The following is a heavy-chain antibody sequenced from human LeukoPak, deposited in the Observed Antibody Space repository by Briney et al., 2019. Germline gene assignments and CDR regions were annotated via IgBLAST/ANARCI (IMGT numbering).Heavy chain of an antibody. CDR1: GFIFRNHW. CDR2: IKQGGNEK. V-gene: IGHV3-7*01. D-gene: IGHD4-17*01. Sequence: PGGSLRLSCAAFGFIFRNHWMSWVRQVPGRGLEWVAHIKQGGNEKHYVDSVEGRFTLSRDDSKNSLYLQMNSLRVDDSAVYYCARGPNYGDRVDYFDYWGQGTLVTVSS. CDR3: ARGPNYGDRVDYFDY. J-gene: IGHJ4*02.